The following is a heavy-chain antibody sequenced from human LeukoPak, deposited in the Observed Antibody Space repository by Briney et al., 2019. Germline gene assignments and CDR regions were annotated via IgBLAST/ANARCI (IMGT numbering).Heavy chain of an antibody. CDR3: AREGGAAAGTKDFQH. V-gene: IGHV3-74*01. CDR1: GFNFRNYW. J-gene: IGHJ1*01. D-gene: IGHD6-13*01. CDR2: INSDGSST. Sequence: GGSLRLSCAAPGFNFRNYWMHWVRHAPGKGQVWVSRINSDGSSTIHADSVKGRFTISRDNAKNTLYLEMNSLRAVDTAVYYCAREGGAAAGTKDFQHWGQGTLVTVSS.